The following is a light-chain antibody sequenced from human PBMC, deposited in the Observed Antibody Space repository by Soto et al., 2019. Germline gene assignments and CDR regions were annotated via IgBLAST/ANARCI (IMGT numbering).Light chain of an antibody. CDR3: GADHGSGSNFVVV. CDR1: SGYSNYK. CDR2: VGTGGIVG. Sequence: QSVLTQPTSASASLGASVTLTCTLSSGYSNYKVDWYQQRPGKGPRFVMRVGTGGIVGSKGDDIPDRFSVLGSGLNRYLTINNIQEEDESDYHCGADHGSGSNFVVVFGGGTKLTVL. J-gene: IGLJ2*01. V-gene: IGLV9-49*01.